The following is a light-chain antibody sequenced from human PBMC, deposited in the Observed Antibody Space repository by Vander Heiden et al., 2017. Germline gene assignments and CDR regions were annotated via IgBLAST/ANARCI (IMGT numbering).Light chain of an antibody. J-gene: IGLJ2*01. CDR2: DDS. CDR1: NIGHKS. Sequence: SYVLTQAPSASVAPGQTARNSCGGNNIGHKSVHWYRQKPGQAPVLVVNDDSDRPSGIPERFSASKSGNTATLSISRVEAGDEADYFCQVWDSGSDHPVLFGGGTKVTVL. V-gene: IGLV3-21*02. CDR3: QVWDSGSDHPVL.